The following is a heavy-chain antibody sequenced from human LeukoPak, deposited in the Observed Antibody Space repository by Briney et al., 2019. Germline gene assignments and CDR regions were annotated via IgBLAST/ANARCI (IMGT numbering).Heavy chain of an antibody. CDR2: IYYRGST. CDR3: ARGTVGYCSGGSCQGWFDP. D-gene: IGHD2-15*01. Sequence: PSETLSLTCTVSGGSISSSSYYWGWIRQPPGKGLEWIGSIYYRGSTYYNPSLKSRVTISVDTSKNQVSLKLSSVTAADTAVYYCARGTVGYCSGGSCQGWFDPWGQGTLVTVSS. CDR1: GGSISSSSYY. V-gene: IGHV4-39*07. J-gene: IGHJ5*02.